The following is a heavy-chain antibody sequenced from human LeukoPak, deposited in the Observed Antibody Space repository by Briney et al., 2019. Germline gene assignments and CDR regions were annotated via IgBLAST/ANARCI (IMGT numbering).Heavy chain of an antibody. D-gene: IGHD3-16*01. CDR2: ISYDGSNK. CDR3: ARGPRWGGAFDI. V-gene: IGHV3-30*04. CDR1: GFTFSSYA. Sequence: PGRSLRLSCAASGFTFSSYAMHWVRQAPGKGLEWVAVISYDGSNKYYADSVKGRFTISRDNSKNTLYLQMNSLRAEDTAVYYCARGPRWGGAFDIWGQGTMVTVSS. J-gene: IGHJ3*02.